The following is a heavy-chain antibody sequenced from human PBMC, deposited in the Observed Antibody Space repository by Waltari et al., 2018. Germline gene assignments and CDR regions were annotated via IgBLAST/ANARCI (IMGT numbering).Heavy chain of an antibody. CDR1: GFIITNYA. D-gene: IGHD3-3*01. J-gene: IGHJ4*02. CDR3: AKDYPETILGVFGPFFDY. CDR2: IIGNGGCT. Sequence: EVQVLESGGGLVQPGGSLRLFCAASGFIITNYAMSWVREAPGKGRELGTAIIGNGGCTHYADSVKGRFTISRDVSKNTVYLQMNSLRAEDTAVYYCAKDYPETILGVFGPFFDYWGQGSLVTVSS. V-gene: IGHV3-23*01.